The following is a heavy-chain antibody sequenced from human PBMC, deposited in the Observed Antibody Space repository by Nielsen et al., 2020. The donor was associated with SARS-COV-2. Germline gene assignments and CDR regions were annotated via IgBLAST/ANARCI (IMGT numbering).Heavy chain of an antibody. CDR3: ARMIGCAGGYYYYGMDV. CDR2: INPSGGST. CDR1: GYTFTSYY. J-gene: IGHJ6*02. Sequence: ASVKVSCKASGYTFTSYYMHWVRQAPGQGLEWMGIINPSGGSTSYAQKFQGRVTMTRDTSTSTVYMELSSLRSEDTAVYYCARMIGCAGGYYYYGMDVWGQGTTVTVSS. D-gene: IGHD3-9*01. V-gene: IGHV1-46*01.